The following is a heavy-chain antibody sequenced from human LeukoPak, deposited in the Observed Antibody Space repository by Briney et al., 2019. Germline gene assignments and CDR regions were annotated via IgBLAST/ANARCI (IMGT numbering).Heavy chain of an antibody. V-gene: IGHV4-59*01. CDR1: GGSISSYY. J-gene: IGHJ6*03. CDR3: AGGYSYGSTYYYMDV. D-gene: IGHD5-18*01. CDR2: IYYSGST. Sequence: PSETLSLTCTVSGGSISSYYWSWIRQPPGKGLEWIGYIYYSGSTNYNPSLKSRVTISVDTSKNQFSLKLSSVTAADTAVYCCAGGYSYGSTYYYMDVWGKGTTVTISS.